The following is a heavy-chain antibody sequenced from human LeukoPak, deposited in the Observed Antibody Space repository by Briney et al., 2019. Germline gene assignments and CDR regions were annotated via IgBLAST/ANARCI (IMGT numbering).Heavy chain of an antibody. D-gene: IGHD5-18*01. J-gene: IGHJ4*02. CDR2: IKQDGSEK. CDR1: GFTFSSYW. V-gene: IGHV3-7*01. CDR3: ARDRYVDTAFEGFDY. Sequence: GGSLSLSCAASGFTFSSYWMSWVRPAPGKGLEWVANIKQDGSEKYYVDSVKGRFTISRDNAKNSLYLQMNSLRAEDTAVYYCARDRYVDTAFEGFDYWGQGTLVTVSS.